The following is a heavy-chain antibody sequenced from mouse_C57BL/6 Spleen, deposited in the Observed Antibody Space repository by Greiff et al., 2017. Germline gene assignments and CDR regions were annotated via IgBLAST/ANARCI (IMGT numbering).Heavy chain of an antibody. Sequence: EVKLQESGEGLVKPGGSLKLSCAASGFTFSSYAMSWVRQTPEKRLEWVAYISSGGDYIYYADTVKGRFTISRDNARNTLYLQMSSLKSEDTAMYYCTRGTGTYAMDDWGQGTSVTVSS. CDR3: TRGTGTYAMDD. CDR2: ISSGGDYI. CDR1: GFTFSSYA. V-gene: IGHV5-9-1*02. D-gene: IGHD4-1*01. J-gene: IGHJ4*01.